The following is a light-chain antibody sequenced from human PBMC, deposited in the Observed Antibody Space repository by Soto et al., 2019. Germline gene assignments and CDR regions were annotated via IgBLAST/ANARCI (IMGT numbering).Light chain of an antibody. CDR3: QQSYMTPRT. CDR1: QTIDVY. V-gene: IGKV1-39*01. CDR2: AAS. Sequence: DIQVTQSPSSLSSSVGDRFSITCLASQTIDVYLNWYLQKPGRAPQLLIYAASKLHSGVPSRFSGSGSGTNFTLTISSLQPDDSGTYFCQQSYMTPRTFGQGTKVDIK. J-gene: IGKJ1*01.